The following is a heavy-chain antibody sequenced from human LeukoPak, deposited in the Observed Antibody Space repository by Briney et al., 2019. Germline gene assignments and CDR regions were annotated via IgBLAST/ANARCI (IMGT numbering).Heavy chain of an antibody. CDR2: ISSSSSYI. CDR3: ARDPAMVRGVIIDHHFDY. V-gene: IGHV3-21*01. D-gene: IGHD3-10*01. CDR1: GFTFSSYS. J-gene: IGHJ4*02. Sequence: GGSLRLSCAASGFTFSSYSMNWVRQAPGKGLEWVSSISSSSSYIYYADSVKGRFTISRDNAKNSLYLQMNSLRAEDTAVYYCARDPAMVRGVIIDHHFDYWGQGTLVTVSS.